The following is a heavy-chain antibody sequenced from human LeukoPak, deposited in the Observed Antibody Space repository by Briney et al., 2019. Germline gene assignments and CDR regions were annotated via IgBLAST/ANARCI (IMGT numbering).Heavy chain of an antibody. CDR1: GGSISSDY. V-gene: IGHV4-4*07. CDR3: ARALRWLQFGDAFDI. Sequence: SETLSLTCTVSGGSISSDYWSWIRQTPGKGLEWIGRIYTSGSTNYNPSLKSRVTMSVDTCKNQFSLKLSSVSAAYTAVYYCARALRWLQFGDAFDIWGQGTMVTVSS. J-gene: IGHJ3*02. D-gene: IGHD5-24*01. CDR2: IYTSGST.